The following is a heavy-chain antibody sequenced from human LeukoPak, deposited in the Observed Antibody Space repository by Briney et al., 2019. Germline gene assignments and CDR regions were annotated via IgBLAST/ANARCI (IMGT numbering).Heavy chain of an antibody. Sequence: SVKVSCKASGGTFSSYAISWVRQAPGQGLEWMGRIIPILGIANYAQKFQGRVTITADKSTSTAYMELSSLRSEDTAVYSCATDWHERTPNWFDPWGQGTLVTVSS. CDR1: GGTFSSYA. CDR3: ATDWHERTPNWFDP. V-gene: IGHV1-69*04. D-gene: IGHD6-25*01. CDR2: IIPILGIA. J-gene: IGHJ5*02.